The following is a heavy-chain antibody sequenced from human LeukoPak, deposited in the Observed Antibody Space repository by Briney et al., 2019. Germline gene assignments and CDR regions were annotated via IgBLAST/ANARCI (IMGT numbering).Heavy chain of an antibody. CDR1: GFTFSGFA. J-gene: IGHJ4*02. Sequence: PGGSLSLSCAASGFTFSGFAMTWVRQAPGKGLGWVATVSDSGGSTYYADAVKGRFTISRDNSKDTLYAQMSSLRAEDAAVYYCAKSHSVEQRGYFDYWGQGTLVTVSS. CDR2: VSDSGGST. D-gene: IGHD1/OR15-1a*01. CDR3: AKSHSVEQRGYFDY. V-gene: IGHV3-23*01.